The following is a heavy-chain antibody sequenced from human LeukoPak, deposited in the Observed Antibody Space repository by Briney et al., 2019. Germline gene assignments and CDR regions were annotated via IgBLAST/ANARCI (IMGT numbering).Heavy chain of an antibody. CDR3: AREWSYGDYYDY. D-gene: IGHD4-17*01. Sequence: ASVSVSCKASGYTFTGYYIHWVRQAAGHGREWMGRINPNSGGPNYAQKFQGRVTMTRDTSISTAYMELSRLRSDDTAVYYCAREWSYGDYYDYWGQGTLVTVSS. J-gene: IGHJ4*02. V-gene: IGHV1-2*06. CDR2: INPNSGGP. CDR1: GYTFTGYY.